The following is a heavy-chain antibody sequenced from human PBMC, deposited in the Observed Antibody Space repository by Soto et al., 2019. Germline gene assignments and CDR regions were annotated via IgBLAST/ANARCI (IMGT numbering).Heavy chain of an antibody. J-gene: IGHJ4*02. CDR1: GFTFSTYG. Sequence: QVQLVESGGGVVQPGRSLRLSCAASGFTFSTYGMHWVRQAPGKGLEWVAGLSYDGSNKYYADSVKGRFTISRDNSKNTLYLQMNSLRAEDTAVHYCANNFNSWGQGTLVTVSS. V-gene: IGHV3-30*18. CDR3: ANNFNS. CDR2: LSYDGSNK.